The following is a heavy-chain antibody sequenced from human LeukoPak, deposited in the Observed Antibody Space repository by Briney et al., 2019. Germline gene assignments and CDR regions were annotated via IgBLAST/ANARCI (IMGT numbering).Heavy chain of an antibody. CDR1: GGSISSYY. CDR2: IYYSGGT. D-gene: IGHD6-6*01. J-gene: IGHJ6*03. Sequence: PSETLSLTCTVSGGSISSYYWSWIRQPPGKGLEWIGYIYYSGGTNYNPSLKSRVTISVDTSKNQFSLKLSSVTAADTAVYYCARVGGSSIRVYYYYMDVWGKGTTVTVSS. V-gene: IGHV4-59*01. CDR3: ARVGGSSIRVYYYYMDV.